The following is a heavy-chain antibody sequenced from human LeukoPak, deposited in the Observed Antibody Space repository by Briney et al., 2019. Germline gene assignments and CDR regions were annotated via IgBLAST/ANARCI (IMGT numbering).Heavy chain of an antibody. CDR2: IDYEGGTI. J-gene: IGHJ4*02. V-gene: IGHV3-74*01. CDR1: GFTFSAHW. Sequence: GGSLRLSCVASGFTFSAHWMHWVRQVPGKGLVWVSRIDYEGGTIDYADSVEGRFTIPRDNARNTLYLQMNSLRAEDTAVYYCARDSYCSGGSCYREHFDYWGQGTLVTVSS. D-gene: IGHD2-15*01. CDR3: ARDSYCSGGSCYREHFDY.